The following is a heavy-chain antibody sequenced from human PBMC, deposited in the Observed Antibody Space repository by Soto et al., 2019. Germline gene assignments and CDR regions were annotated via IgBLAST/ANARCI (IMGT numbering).Heavy chain of an antibody. CDR2: IYYSGST. D-gene: IGHD3-10*01. V-gene: IGHV4-61*01. CDR1: DGSISSGYYY. J-gene: IGHJ6*02. Sequence: PSETLSLTCSVSDGSISSGYYYWSWIRQPPGKGLEWIGYIYYSGSTNYNPSLKSRVTISVDTSKNQFSLKLSSVTAADTAVYYCASSGSRLMDVWGQGTTVTVSS. CDR3: ASSGSRLMDV.